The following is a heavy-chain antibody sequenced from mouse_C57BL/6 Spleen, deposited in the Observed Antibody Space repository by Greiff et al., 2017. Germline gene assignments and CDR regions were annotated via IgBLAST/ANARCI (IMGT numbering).Heavy chain of an antibody. Sequence: VKLQQPGAELVKPGASVKLSCKASGYTFTSYWMHWVKQRPGQGLEWIGMIHPNSGSTNYNEKFKSKATLTVDKSSSTAYMQLSSLTSEDSAVYYCAREEAGISWFAYWGQGTLVTVSA. D-gene: IGHD4-1*01. CDR3: AREEAGISWFAY. V-gene: IGHV1-64*01. J-gene: IGHJ3*01. CDR2: IHPNSGST. CDR1: GYTFTSYW.